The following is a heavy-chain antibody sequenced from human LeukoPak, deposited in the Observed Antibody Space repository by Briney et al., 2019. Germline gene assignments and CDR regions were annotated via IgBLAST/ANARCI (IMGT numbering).Heavy chain of an antibody. J-gene: IGHJ4*02. CDR1: GFTFSSYG. CDR3: AKVRGGKGSSSPYYFDY. V-gene: IGHV3-30*02. D-gene: IGHD6-6*01. CDR2: IRYDGSNK. Sequence: PGGSLRLSCAASGFTFSSYGMHWVRQAPGKGLEWVAFIRYDGSNKYYADSVKGRFTISRGNSKNTLYLQMNSLRAEDTAVYYCAKVRGGKGSSSPYYFDYWGQGTLVTVSS.